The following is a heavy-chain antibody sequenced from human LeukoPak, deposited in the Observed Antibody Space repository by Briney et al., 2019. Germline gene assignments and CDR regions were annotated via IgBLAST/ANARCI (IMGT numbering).Heavy chain of an antibody. J-gene: IGHJ4*02. CDR3: ARGASGSYYY. Sequence: ASVKVSCKASGYTFRSYAMNWVRQAPRQGLEWMGWINTNTGNPTYAQGFTGRFVFTLDTSVSTAYLQISSLKAEDTAVYYCARGASGSYYYWGQGTLVTVSS. CDR2: INTNTGNP. CDR1: GYTFRSYA. D-gene: IGHD1-26*01. V-gene: IGHV7-4-1*02.